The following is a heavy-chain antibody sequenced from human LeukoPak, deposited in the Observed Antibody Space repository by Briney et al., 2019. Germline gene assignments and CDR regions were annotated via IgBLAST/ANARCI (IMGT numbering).Heavy chain of an antibody. CDR3: ARDLGYYDSSGYSGNDAFDI. CDR1: GYTFTSYD. V-gene: IGHV1-8*01. Sequence: ASVKVSCKASGYTFTSYDINWVRQATGQGLEWMGYMDPDSGNTGYAQKFQGRVTITADKSTSTAYMELSSLRSEDTAVYYCARDLGYYDSSGYSGNDAFDIWGQGTMVTVSS. D-gene: IGHD3-22*01. CDR2: MDPDSGNT. J-gene: IGHJ3*02.